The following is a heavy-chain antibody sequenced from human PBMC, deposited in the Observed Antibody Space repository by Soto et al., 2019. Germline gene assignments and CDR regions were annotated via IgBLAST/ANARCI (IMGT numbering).Heavy chain of an antibody. D-gene: IGHD6-13*01. V-gene: IGHV1-18*01. CDR3: ARPSYSSSWYGKYYYYYYGMDV. CDR2: ISAYNGNT. Sequence: ASVKVSCKASGYTFTSYGISWVRQAPGQGLEWVGWISAYNGNTNYAQKLQGRVTMTTDTSTSTAYMELRSLRSDDTAVYYCARPSYSSSWYGKYYYYYYGMDVWGQGTTVTVSS. CDR1: GYTFTSYG. J-gene: IGHJ6*02.